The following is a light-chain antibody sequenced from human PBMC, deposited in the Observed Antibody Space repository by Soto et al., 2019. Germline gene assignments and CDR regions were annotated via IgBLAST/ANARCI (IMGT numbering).Light chain of an antibody. J-gene: IGLJ1*01. CDR1: SSDVGGYNY. CDR3: SSYTSSDYV. CDR2: DVS. Sequence: QSALTQPASVSGSPGQSITISYTGTSSDVGGYNYVSWYQQHPGKAPKLMIYDVSNRPSGVSNRFSGSKSGNTASLTISGLQAEDEADYYCSSYTSSDYVFGTGTKLTVL. V-gene: IGLV2-14*01.